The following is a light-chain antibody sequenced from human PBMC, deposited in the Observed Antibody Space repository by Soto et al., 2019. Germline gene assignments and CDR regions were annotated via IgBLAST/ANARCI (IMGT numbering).Light chain of an antibody. J-gene: IGKJ1*01. CDR3: HQFGYSPRT. CDR2: ATS. V-gene: IGKV3-20*01. Sequence: EIVLTQCPGTLSLSPGEAATLSCRASQTVNSDYLAWFQQRPGQAPRLLIFATSRRATDIPDRFSGSGSGTDFTLAIRRLEPEDFAVYYCHQFGYSPRTFGQGTKVDI. CDR1: QTVNSDY.